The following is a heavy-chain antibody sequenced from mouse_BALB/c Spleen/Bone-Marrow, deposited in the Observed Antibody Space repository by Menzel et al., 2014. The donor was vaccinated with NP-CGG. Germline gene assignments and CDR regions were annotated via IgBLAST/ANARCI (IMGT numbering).Heavy chain of an antibody. Sequence: EVKLMESGGGLVQPGGSLELSCAASGFDFSRYWMSWVRQAPGKGLEWIGEINPDSRTINYSPSLKDKFIISRDNAKNPPYLRLNKVRSEDTALYDCARPDYYGYLNYWGQGTTLTVSS. D-gene: IGHD1-1*01. CDR1: GFDFSRYW. CDR2: INPDSRTI. V-gene: IGHV4-1*02. CDR3: ARPDYYGYLNY. J-gene: IGHJ2*01.